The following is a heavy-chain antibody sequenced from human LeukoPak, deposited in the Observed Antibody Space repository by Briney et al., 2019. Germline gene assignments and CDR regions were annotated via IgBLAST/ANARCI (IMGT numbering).Heavy chain of an antibody. V-gene: IGHV1-2*02. J-gene: IGHJ4*02. CDR2: INPNSGGT. Sequence: ASVKVSCKASGYTFTGYYMHWVRQAPGQGLEWMGWINPNSGGTNYAQKFQGRVTMTRDTSISTAYMELNRLRSDDTAVYYCARAAEMATIGMNYWGQGTLVTVSS. D-gene: IGHD5-24*01. CDR3: ARAAEMATIGMNY. CDR1: GYTFTGYY.